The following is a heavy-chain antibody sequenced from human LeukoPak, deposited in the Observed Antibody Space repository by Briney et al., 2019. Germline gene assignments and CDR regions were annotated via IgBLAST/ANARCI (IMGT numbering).Heavy chain of an antibody. J-gene: IGHJ4*02. CDR2: INHSGST. D-gene: IGHD6-19*01. V-gene: IGHV4-30-2*01. Sequence: SQTLSLTCAVSGGSISSGGYDWSWIRQPPGKGLEWIGEINHSGSTNYNPSLKSRVTISVDTSKNQFSLKLSSVTAADTAVYYCARGREAVAANFAYYFDYWGQGTLVTVSS. CDR1: GGSISSGGYD. CDR3: ARGREAVAANFAYYFDY.